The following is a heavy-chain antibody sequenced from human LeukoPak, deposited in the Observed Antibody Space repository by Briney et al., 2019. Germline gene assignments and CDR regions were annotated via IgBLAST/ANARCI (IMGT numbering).Heavy chain of an antibody. CDR1: GYTFTNYH. Sequence: ASVKVSCKASGYTFTNYHINWVRQATGQGPEWMGWINPNSGGTNYAQKFQGRVTMTRDTSISTAYMELSRLRSDDTAVYYCARDPHCSSTSCYTGSWFDPWGQGTLVTVSS. CDR3: ARDPHCSSTSCYTGSWFDP. J-gene: IGHJ5*02. CDR2: INPNSGGT. V-gene: IGHV1-2*02. D-gene: IGHD2-2*02.